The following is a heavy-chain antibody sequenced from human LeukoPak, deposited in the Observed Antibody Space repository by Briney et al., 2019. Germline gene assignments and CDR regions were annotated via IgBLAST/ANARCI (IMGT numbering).Heavy chain of an antibody. J-gene: IGHJ1*01. Sequence: SETLSLTCDVSGASIFNYYWSWIRQAPGKGLEWIGYVHHSGRTNSNPSLGSRVTISVDTSTSQLSLNLTSVTTADTAVYFCARDLRAKYWGQGTLFFVSS. CDR3: ARDLRAKY. V-gene: IGHV4-59*01. CDR2: VHHSGRT. D-gene: IGHD4/OR15-4a*01. CDR1: GASIFNYY.